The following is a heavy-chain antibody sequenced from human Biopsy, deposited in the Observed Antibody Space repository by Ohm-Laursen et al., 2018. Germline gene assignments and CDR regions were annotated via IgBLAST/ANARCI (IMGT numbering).Heavy chain of an antibody. CDR2: ISYTGYT. Sequence: SDTLSLTCTVSGGSFTGHYWSWIRQPPGKGLEWIGHISYTGYTSYNASLKSRVTISADTFRNHFSLRLSSLTAADTAVYYCARGSNDFGGLYFPRWGQGTLLTVSS. CDR3: ARGSNDFGGLYFPR. CDR1: GGSFTGHY. D-gene: IGHD4-23*01. V-gene: IGHV4-59*11. J-gene: IGHJ4*02.